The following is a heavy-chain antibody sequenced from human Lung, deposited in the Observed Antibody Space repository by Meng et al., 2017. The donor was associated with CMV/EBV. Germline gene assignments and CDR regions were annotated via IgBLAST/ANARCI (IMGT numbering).Heavy chain of an antibody. CDR2: INWNGGST. Sequence: SWEASGFRFDDYAMAWVRQAPGKGLECVSSINWNGGSTNYADSVKGRFTISRDNAKNFLHLQMNSLRAEDTALYYCAREGTLGWFDPWGQGTLVTVSS. J-gene: IGHJ5*02. CDR1: GFRFDDYA. V-gene: IGHV3-20*04. CDR3: AREGTLGWFDP. D-gene: IGHD3-10*01.